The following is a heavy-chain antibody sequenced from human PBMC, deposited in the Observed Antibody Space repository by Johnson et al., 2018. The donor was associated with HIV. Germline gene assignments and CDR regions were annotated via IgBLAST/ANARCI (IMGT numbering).Heavy chain of an antibody. CDR2: IWYDGSNK. J-gene: IGHJ3*02. D-gene: IGHD5-18*01. V-gene: IGHV3-30*02. CDR1: GFTFNSYA. Sequence: QVQLVESGGGLVQPGGSLRLSCAASGFTFNSYAMNWVRQAPGKGLEWVTLIWYDGSNKYYADSVKGRFTISRDNSKNTLYLQMNSLRAEDMAVYYCARPGDTTMVSAFDIWGQGTMVTVSS. CDR3: ARPGDTTMVSAFDI.